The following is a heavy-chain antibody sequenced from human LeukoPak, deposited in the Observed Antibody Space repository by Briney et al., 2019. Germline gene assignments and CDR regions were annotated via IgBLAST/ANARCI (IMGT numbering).Heavy chain of an antibody. CDR2: ISAYNGNT. V-gene: IGHV1-18*01. CDR1: GYTFTSYG. D-gene: IGHD2-15*01. J-gene: IGHJ3*02. Sequence: ASVKVSCKASGYTFTSYGIRWVRQAPGQGLEWMGWISAYNGNTNYAQKLQGRVTMTTDTSTSTAYMELRSLRSDDAAVYYCARDGSGVAASAFDIWGQGTMVTVSS. CDR3: ARDGSGVAASAFDI.